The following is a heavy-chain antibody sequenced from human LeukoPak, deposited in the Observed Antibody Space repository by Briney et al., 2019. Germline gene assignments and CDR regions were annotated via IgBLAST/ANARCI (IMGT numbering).Heavy chain of an antibody. Sequence: ASVKVSCKASGYTFDGYYIHWVRRAPGQGLEWLGWINPDKGATKTAQKFRDRVIMTTDKSLATAYMEVTNLTSDDTAVYTRSSWDCSSGSCYTNMNLDHWGQGSLVTVSS. CDR3: SSWDCSSGSCYTNMNLDH. D-gene: IGHD2-15*01. J-gene: IGHJ4*02. CDR1: GYTFDGYY. CDR2: INPDKGAT. V-gene: IGHV1-2*02.